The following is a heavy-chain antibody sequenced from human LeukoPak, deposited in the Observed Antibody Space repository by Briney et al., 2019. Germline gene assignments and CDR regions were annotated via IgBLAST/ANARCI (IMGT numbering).Heavy chain of an antibody. CDR2: SNTNTGNP. V-gene: IGHV7-4-1*02. J-gene: IGHJ4*02. CDR1: GDTFTSYA. Sequence: ASVKVSCKASGDTFTSYAMNWVRHAPGQGLEWVGWSNTNTGNPTYAQGVTGRLVFSLGTSVSTAYLQISSLKAEDTAVYYCARDDEEIAAAGHDYWGQGTLVTVSS. D-gene: IGHD6-13*01. CDR3: ARDDEEIAAAGHDY.